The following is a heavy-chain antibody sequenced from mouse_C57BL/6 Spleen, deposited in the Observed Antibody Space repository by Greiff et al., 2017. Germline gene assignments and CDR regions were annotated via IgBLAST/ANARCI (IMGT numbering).Heavy chain of an antibody. CDR2: ISSGSSTI. D-gene: IGHD2-4*01. CDR3: ARPYDYSYWYFDV. V-gene: IGHV5-17*01. Sequence: EVQVVESGGGLVKPGGSLKLSCAASGFTFSDYGMHWVRQAPEKGLEWVAYISSGSSTIYYADTVKGRFTISRDNAKNTLFLQMTSLRSEDTAMYYCARPYDYSYWYFDVWGTGTTVTVSS. CDR1: GFTFSDYG. J-gene: IGHJ1*03.